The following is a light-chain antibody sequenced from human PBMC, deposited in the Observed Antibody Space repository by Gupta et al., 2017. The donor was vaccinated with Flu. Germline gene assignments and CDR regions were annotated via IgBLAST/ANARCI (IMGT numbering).Light chain of an antibody. CDR2: GAS. Sequence: IVLTQSPGTLSLSPGERATLSCRASQTVSSTYLVWYQQKPGQAPRLLIYGASSRAIGIPDRFSGSGSGTDFTLTISRLEPEDFAVYYCQQYGSSPFGQGTRLEI. CDR3: QQYGSSP. J-gene: IGKJ5*01. V-gene: IGKV3-20*01. CDR1: QTVSSTY.